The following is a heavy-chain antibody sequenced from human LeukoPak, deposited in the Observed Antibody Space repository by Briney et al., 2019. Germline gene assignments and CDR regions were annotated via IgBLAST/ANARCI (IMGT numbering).Heavy chain of an antibody. CDR1: GFTFSSYS. D-gene: IGHD6-13*01. J-gene: IGHJ4*02. CDR3: ARDSSKYSSSWYSDFDY. V-gene: IGHV3-21*01. Sequence: GGSLRLSCAASGFTFSSYSMNWVRQAPGKGLEWVSSISSSSSYIYYADSVKGRFTISRDNAKNSLYLQMNSLRAEDTAVYYCARDSSKYSSSWYSDFDYWGQGTLVTVSS. CDR2: ISSSSSYI.